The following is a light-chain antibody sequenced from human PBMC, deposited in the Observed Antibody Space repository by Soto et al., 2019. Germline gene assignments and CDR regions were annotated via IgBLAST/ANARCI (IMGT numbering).Light chain of an antibody. CDR3: SSFARGDNPHVL. J-gene: IGLJ2*01. Sequence: QSVLTQPPSASGSPGQSVTLSCTGTSSDVAGSDYVSWYQQHPGKAPKLIIYEVTKRPAGVPDRFSGSKSGNTTSLTVSGLQADDESYYYCSSFARGDNPHVLFGGGTKLTVL. CDR2: EVT. CDR1: SSDVAGSDY. V-gene: IGLV2-8*01.